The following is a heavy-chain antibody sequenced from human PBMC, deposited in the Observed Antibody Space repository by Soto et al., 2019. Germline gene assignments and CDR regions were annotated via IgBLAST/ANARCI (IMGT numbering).Heavy chain of an antibody. J-gene: IGHJ2*01. D-gene: IGHD4-17*01. V-gene: IGHV3-30*18. CDR2: ISYDGSNK. CDR3: AKERTVTTYWYFDL. CDR1: GFTFSSYG. Sequence: QVQLVESGGGVVQPGRSLRLSCAASGFTFSSYGMHWVRQAPGKGLEWVAVISYDGSNKYYAHSVKGRFTISRDNSKNTLYLQMNSLRAEDTAVYYCAKERTVTTYWYFDLWGRGTLVTVSS.